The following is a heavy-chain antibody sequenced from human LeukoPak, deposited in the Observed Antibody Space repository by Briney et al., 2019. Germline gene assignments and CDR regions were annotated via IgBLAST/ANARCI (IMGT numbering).Heavy chain of an antibody. Sequence: SETLSLTCTVSGGSISSYYWSWIRQPPGKGLEWIGYIYYSGSTNYNPSLKSRVTISVDTSKNQFSLKLSSVTAADTAVYYCARANYGSGYGMDVWGQGTTVTVS. V-gene: IGHV4-59*01. J-gene: IGHJ6*02. CDR1: GGSISSYY. D-gene: IGHD3-10*01. CDR2: IYYSGST. CDR3: ARANYGSGYGMDV.